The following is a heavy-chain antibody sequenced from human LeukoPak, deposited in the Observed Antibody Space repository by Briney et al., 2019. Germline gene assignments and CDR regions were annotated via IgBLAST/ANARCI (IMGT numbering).Heavy chain of an antibody. CDR3: ARLLGSCGYYYLEVYFDY. D-gene: IGHD3-22*01. CDR2: INHSGST. V-gene: IGHV4-34*01. CDR1: GGSFSGYY. J-gene: IGHJ4*02. Sequence: SETLSLTCAVYGGSFSGYYWSWIRQPPGKGLEWTGEINHSGSTNYNPSLKGRVTISVDTSKNQFSLKLSSVTAADTAVYYCARLLGSCGYYYLEVYFDYWGQGTLVTVSS.